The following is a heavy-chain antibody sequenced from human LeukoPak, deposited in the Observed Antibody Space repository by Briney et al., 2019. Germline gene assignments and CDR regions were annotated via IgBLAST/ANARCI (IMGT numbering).Heavy chain of an antibody. Sequence: PSQTLSLTCTVSGGSISSGGYYWSWIRQHPGKGLEWIGYIYYSGSTYYNPSLKSRVTISVDTSKNQFSLKLSSVTAADTAVYYCARIKKDYYYDSSGYPYYFDYWGQGTLVTVSS. CDR1: GGSISSGGYY. D-gene: IGHD3-22*01. CDR2: IYYSGST. J-gene: IGHJ4*02. CDR3: ARIKKDYYYDSSGYPYYFDY. V-gene: IGHV4-31*03.